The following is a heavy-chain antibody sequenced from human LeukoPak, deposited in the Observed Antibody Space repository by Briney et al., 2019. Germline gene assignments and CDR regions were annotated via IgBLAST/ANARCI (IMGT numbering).Heavy chain of an antibody. CDR1: GFTVSINY. CDR2: IYSGGST. CDR3: AKGAPVFYCFDY. V-gene: IGHV3-53*01. J-gene: IGHJ4*02. Sequence: GGSLRLSCAASGFTVSINYMTWVRQAPGKGLEWVSVIYSGGSTYYADSVKGRFTISRDNSKNTVYLQMNSLRAEDTAVYYCAKGAPVFYCFDYWGQGTLVTVSS.